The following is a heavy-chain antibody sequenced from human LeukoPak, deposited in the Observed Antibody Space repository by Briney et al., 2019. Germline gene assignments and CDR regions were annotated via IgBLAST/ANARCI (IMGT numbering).Heavy chain of an antibody. CDR2: ISSTGSTI. J-gene: IGHJ4*02. V-gene: IGHV3-48*01. CDR1: GFPFSSNR. CDR3: ARGSYSSSNYLGY. D-gene: IGHD6-6*01. Sequence: GGSLNLSWAASGFPFSSNRINWVGQPPGKGRGWVSYISSTGSTIYYADSVRGRFTISRDNAKNSLYLQMNSLRAEDTAVYYCARGSYSSSNYLGYWGQGTLVTVSS.